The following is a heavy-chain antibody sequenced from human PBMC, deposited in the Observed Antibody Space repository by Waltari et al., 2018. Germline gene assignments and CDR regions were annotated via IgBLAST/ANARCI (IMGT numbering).Heavy chain of an antibody. J-gene: IGHJ5*02. CDR1: GYSFTGHY. CDR2: INPNSGGT. D-gene: IGHD6-13*01. V-gene: IGHV1-2*02. CDR3: ARDLENQVSFRTAGTVDL. Sequence: QVQLVQSGAEVKKPGASVKVSCKASGYSFTGHYLHWVRQAPGQGLELMGWINPNSGGTNDAQKFQGRVKMTRDTSISTAYMELSRLRSDDTAVYYCARDLENQVSFRTAGTVDLWGQGTLVTVSS.